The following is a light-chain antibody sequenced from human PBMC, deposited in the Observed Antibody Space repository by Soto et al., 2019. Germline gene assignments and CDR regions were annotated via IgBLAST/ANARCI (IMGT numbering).Light chain of an antibody. J-gene: IGKJ1*01. CDR1: QSISSN. Sequence: MTQSPSTLSASVGDRVTITCRAGQSISSNLAWYQQRPGQAPRLLIYGASTRATGIPARFTGSGSGTEFTLTITNLQSEDFAFYYCQQYNNWPRTFGRGTKVDIK. V-gene: IGKV3-15*01. CDR2: GAS. CDR3: QQYNNWPRT.